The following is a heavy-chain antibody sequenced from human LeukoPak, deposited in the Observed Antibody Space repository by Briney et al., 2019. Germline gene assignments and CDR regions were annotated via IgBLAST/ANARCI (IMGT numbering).Heavy chain of an antibody. CDR3: ARTRYSSSWYMGGAFDI. J-gene: IGHJ3*02. CDR1: GGSISSGSYY. Sequence: SETLSLTCTVSGGSISSGSYYWSWIRQPAGKGLEWIGRIYTSGSTNYDPSLKSRVTMSVDTSKSQFSLKLSSVTAADTAVYYCARTRYSSSWYMGGAFDIWGQGTMVTVSS. CDR2: IYTSGST. D-gene: IGHD6-13*01. V-gene: IGHV4-61*02.